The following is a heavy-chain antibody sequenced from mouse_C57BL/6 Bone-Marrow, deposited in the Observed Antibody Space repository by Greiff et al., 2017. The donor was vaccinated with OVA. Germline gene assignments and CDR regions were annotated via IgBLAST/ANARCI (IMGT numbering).Heavy chain of an antibody. J-gene: IGHJ3*01. D-gene: IGHD1-1*01. CDR3: TAGSSYSWCAY. V-gene: IGHV6-3*01. CDR1: GFTFSNYW. CDR2: IRLKSDNYAT. Sequence: DVMLVESGGGLVQPGGSMKLSCVASGFTFSNYWMNWVRQSPEKGLEWVAQIRLKSDNYATHYAESVKGRFTISRDDSKSSVYLQMNNLRAEDTGIYYCTAGSSYSWCAYWGQGTLVTVSA.